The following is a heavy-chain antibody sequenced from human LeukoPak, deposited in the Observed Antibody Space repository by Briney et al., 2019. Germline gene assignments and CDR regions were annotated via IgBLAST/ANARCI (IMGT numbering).Heavy chain of an antibody. Sequence: GRSLRLSCAASGFTFSSYGMHWVRQAPGKGLEWVAVIWYDRSNKYYADSVKGRFTISRDNSKNTLYLQMNSLRAEDTAVYYCARVDQLMGFDYWGQGTLVTVSS. CDR1: GFTFSSYG. J-gene: IGHJ4*02. V-gene: IGHV3-33*01. CDR2: IWYDRSNK. D-gene: IGHD2-2*01. CDR3: ARVDQLMGFDY.